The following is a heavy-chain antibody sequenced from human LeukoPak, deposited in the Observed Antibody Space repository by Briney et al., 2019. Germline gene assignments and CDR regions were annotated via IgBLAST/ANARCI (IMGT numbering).Heavy chain of an antibody. CDR1: GGSISSYY. Sequence: SETLSLTCTVSGGSISSYYWSWIRQPPGKGLEWIGEINHSGSTNYNPSLKSRVTISVDTSKNQFSLKLSSVTAADTAVYHCARDNVAAAGKAYNWFDPWGQGTLVTVSS. D-gene: IGHD6-13*01. CDR2: INHSGST. CDR3: ARDNVAAAGKAYNWFDP. J-gene: IGHJ5*02. V-gene: IGHV4-34*01.